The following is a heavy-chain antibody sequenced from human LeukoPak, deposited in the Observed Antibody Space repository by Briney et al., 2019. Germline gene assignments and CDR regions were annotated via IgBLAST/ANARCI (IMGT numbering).Heavy chain of an antibody. V-gene: IGHV5-51*01. CDR3: ASQLGTRQGGYFDY. D-gene: IGHD7-27*01. CDR1: GYSFTSYW. CDR2: IYPGDSDT. Sequence: GESLKISCKGSGYSFTSYWIGWVRQMPGKGLDWMGVIYPGDSDTRYNPSIQGQVTISADKSISTAYLQWSSLKASDTAMYYCASQLGTRQGGYFDYWGQGSLVTVSS. J-gene: IGHJ4*02.